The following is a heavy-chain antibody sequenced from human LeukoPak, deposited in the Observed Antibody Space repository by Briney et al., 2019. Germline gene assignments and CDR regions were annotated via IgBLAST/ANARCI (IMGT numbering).Heavy chain of an antibody. CDR3: VSDLTRIVVTKDWFDP. J-gene: IGHJ5*02. D-gene: IGHD3-22*01. V-gene: IGHV3-74*01. Sequence: GRSLRPSCAASGFSFSNYWMHSVRQAPGKGLVWVSHINSEGRSTNYADCVTGRFTISRDKTKHRLYLRITRLRAEDTAVYYCVSDLTRIVVTKDWFDPWGQGTLVTVSS. CDR2: INSEGRST. CDR1: GFSFSNYW.